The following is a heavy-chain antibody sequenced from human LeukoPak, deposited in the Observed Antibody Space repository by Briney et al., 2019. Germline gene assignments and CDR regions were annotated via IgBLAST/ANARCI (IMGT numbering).Heavy chain of an antibody. CDR1: GYTFTSYG. CDR2: ISAYNGNT. Sequence: ASVKVSCQASGYTFTSYGISWVRQAPGQGLEWMGWISAYNGNTNYAQKLQGRVTMTTDTSTSTAYMELRSLRSDDTAVYYCARRFPYYDSSGYYYYLFDYWGQGTLVTVSS. CDR3: ARRFPYYDSSGYYYYLFDY. V-gene: IGHV1-18*01. D-gene: IGHD3-22*01. J-gene: IGHJ4*02.